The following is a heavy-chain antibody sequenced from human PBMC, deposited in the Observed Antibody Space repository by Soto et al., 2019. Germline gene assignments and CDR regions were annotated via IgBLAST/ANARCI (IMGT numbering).Heavy chain of an antibody. CDR3: ARVGARDCSGTTCPMAY. V-gene: IGHV4-59*01. J-gene: IGHJ4*02. Sequence: QVQLQESGPGLVRPSETLSLTCSVSGDSINNYYWAWIRQSPGKGLEWIVFFSNGGSTNYNPSLNSRVSISVDTPTYHFSLDLPSVTAADTAVYYCARVGARDCSGTTCPMAYWGQGTLVTVSS. CDR2: FSNGGST. CDR1: GDSINNYY. D-gene: IGHD2-15*01.